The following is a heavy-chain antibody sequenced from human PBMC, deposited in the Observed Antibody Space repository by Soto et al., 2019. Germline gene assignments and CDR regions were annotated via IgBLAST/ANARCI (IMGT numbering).Heavy chain of an antibody. D-gene: IGHD3-10*01. J-gene: IGHJ5*02. Sequence: GXSVKVSCKASVGTFSSYAISWVRQAPGQGLEWMGGIIPIFGTANYTQKFQGRVTITADKSTSTAYMELSSLRSEDTAVYYCARSITMVRGVSNWFDLWGQGDLVTVSS. V-gene: IGHV1-69*06. CDR2: IIPIFGTA. CDR1: VGTFSSYA. CDR3: ARSITMVRGVSNWFDL.